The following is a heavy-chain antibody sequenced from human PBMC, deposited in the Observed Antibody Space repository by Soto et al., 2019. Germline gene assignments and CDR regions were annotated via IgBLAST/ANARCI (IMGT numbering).Heavy chain of an antibody. CDR1: GFTFDDYA. D-gene: IGHD3-10*01. J-gene: IGHJ4*02. Sequence: EVQLVESGGGLVPPGTSLRLSCAASGFTFDDYAIHWVRQAPGKGLEWVSGISWNGDATGYADSVKGRFTISRDNAKNSLYLHMNSLRIEDTAIYYCANLPLYGSGFDCWGQGTPVTVSS. CDR3: ANLPLYGSGFDC. CDR2: ISWNGDAT. V-gene: IGHV3-9*01.